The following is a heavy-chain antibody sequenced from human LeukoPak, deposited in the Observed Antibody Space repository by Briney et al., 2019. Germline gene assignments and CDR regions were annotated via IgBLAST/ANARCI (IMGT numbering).Heavy chain of an antibody. CDR3: ARHRREWSPLDI. CDR1: GGSISSYY. D-gene: IGHD3-3*01. J-gene: IGHJ3*02. V-gene: IGHV4-59*08. Sequence: PSETLSLTCTVSGGSISSYYWSWIRQPPGKGLEWIGYIYYSGSTNYNPSLKSRVTISVDTSKNQFSLKLSSVTAADTAVYYCARHRREWSPLDIWGQGTMVTVSS. CDR2: IYYSGST.